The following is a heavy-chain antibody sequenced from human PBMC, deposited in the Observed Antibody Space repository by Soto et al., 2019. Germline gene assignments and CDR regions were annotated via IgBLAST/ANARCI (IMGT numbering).Heavy chain of an antibody. CDR1: GFTFSSYA. CDR2: ISGSGGST. J-gene: IGHJ6*02. Sequence: GGSLRLSCAASGFTFSSYAMSWVRQAPGKGLEWVSAISGSGGSTYYADSVKGRFTISRDNSKNTLYLQMNSLRAEDTAVYYCAKNLDSSSDTYYYYGMDVWGQGTTVTVSS. D-gene: IGHD6-6*01. V-gene: IGHV3-23*01. CDR3: AKNLDSSSDTYYYYGMDV.